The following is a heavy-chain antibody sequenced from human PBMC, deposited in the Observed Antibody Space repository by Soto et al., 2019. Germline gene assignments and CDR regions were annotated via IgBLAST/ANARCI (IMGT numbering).Heavy chain of an antibody. CDR2: MYYTGVT. V-gene: IGHV4-61*01. CDR3: ARGGEPLGYYGLDV. J-gene: IGHJ6*02. Sequence: SETLSLTCSVSGGSVISGNQFWSCICQPPGRRLEWLGYMYYTGVTNYNPSLKSRVSMSVDTSKNQFSLKLTSLTAADTAVYYCARGGEPLGYYGLDVWGQGITVTV. D-gene: IGHD3-10*01. CDR1: GGSVISGNQF.